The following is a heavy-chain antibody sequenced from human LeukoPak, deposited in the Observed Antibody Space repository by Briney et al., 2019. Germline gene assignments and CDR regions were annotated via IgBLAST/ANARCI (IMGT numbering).Heavy chain of an antibody. J-gene: IGHJ4*02. CDR3: ARGFYAIVDVDY. CDR2: IRYDGSNK. D-gene: IGHD2/OR15-2a*01. CDR1: GFTFSSYG. V-gene: IGHV3-30*02. Sequence: GGSLRLSCAASGFTFSSYGMHWVRQAPGKGLEWVAFIRYDGSNKYYADSVKGRFTISRDNSKNTLYLQMNSLRAEDTAVYYCARGFYAIVDVDYWGQGTLVTVSS.